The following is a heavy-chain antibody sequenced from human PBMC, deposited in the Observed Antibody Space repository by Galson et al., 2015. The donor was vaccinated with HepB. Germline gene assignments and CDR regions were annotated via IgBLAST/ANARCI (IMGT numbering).Heavy chain of an antibody. V-gene: IGHV3-33*01. CDR2: IWYDGSNK. D-gene: IGHD6-19*01. CDR1: GFTFSSYG. J-gene: IGHJ4*02. Sequence: SLRLSCAASGFTFSSYGMHRVRQAPGKGLEWVAVIWYDGSNKYYADSVKGRFTIPRDNSKNTLYLQMNSLRAEDTAVYYCARDRRLTSFDYWGQGTLVTVSS. CDR3: ARDRRLTSFDY.